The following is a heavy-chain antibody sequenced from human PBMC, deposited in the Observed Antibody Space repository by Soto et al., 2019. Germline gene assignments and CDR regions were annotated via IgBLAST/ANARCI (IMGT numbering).Heavy chain of an antibody. J-gene: IGHJ4*02. V-gene: IGHV3-23*01. CDR3: AKDRIPTGYCSSTSCYGTDFDY. Sequence: GGSLRLSCAASGFTFSSYAMSWVRQAPGKGLGWVSAISGSGGSTYYADSVKGRFTISRDNSKNTLYLQMNSLRAEDTAVYYCAKDRIPTGYCSSTSCYGTDFDYWGQGTLVTVSS. D-gene: IGHD2-2*01. CDR2: ISGSGGST. CDR1: GFTFSSYA.